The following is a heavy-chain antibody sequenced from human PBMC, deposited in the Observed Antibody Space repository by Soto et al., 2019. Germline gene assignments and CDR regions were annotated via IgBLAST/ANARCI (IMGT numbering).Heavy chain of an antibody. J-gene: IGHJ5*02. D-gene: IGHD2-2*01. Sequence: GSLRLSCAVSGFSFSSHAMSWVRQAPGKGLECVSSITGSGASSYYADSVKGRFTISRDKSKNTLYLQMNSLRAEDTAVYYCAKANWSSTCCASHNRFYRWGQGHHGTVSA. CDR3: AKANWSSTCCASHNRFYR. V-gene: IGHV3-23*01. CDR1: GFSFSSHA. CDR2: ITGSGASS.